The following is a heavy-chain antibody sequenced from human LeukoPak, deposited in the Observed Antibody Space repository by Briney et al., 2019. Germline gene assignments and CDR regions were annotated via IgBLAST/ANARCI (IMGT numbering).Heavy chain of an antibody. D-gene: IGHD6-19*01. V-gene: IGHV4-59*08. Sequence: SETLSLTCTVSGGSISSYYWNWIRQPPGKGLEWIGHIYYSGSTNYSPSLKSRVTISVDTSKNQFSLKLSSVTAADTAVYYCARQGYSSGWYFFDYWGQGTLVTVSS. J-gene: IGHJ4*02. CDR3: ARQGYSSGWYFFDY. CDR2: IYYSGST. CDR1: GGSISSYY.